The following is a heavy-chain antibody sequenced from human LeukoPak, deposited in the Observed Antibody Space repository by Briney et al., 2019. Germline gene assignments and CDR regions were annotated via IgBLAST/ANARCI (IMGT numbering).Heavy chain of an antibody. CDR2: INPSGGST. Sequence: ASVKVSCKASGYTFTSYYMHWVRQAPGQGLEWMGIINPSGGSTSYAQKFQGRVTMTRDTSTSTVYRELSSLRSEDTAVYYCARETVGATEGRWFDPWGQGTLVTVSS. CDR1: GYTFTSYY. J-gene: IGHJ5*02. D-gene: IGHD1-26*01. CDR3: ARETVGATEGRWFDP. V-gene: IGHV1-46*01.